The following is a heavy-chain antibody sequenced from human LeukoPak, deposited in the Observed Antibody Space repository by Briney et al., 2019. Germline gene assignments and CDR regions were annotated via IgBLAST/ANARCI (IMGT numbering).Heavy chain of an antibody. CDR3: TGGVVLP. J-gene: IGHJ5*02. Sequence: PGGSLKLSCAASGFTFSGSAMHWVRQASGKGLEWVGRIRSKANNYATAYAASVQGRFTISRDDSKNTAYLQMNSLKTEDTAMYYCTGGVVLPLGQGTLVTVSS. CDR2: IRSKANNYAT. V-gene: IGHV3-73*01. D-gene: IGHD2-15*01. CDR1: GFTFSGSA.